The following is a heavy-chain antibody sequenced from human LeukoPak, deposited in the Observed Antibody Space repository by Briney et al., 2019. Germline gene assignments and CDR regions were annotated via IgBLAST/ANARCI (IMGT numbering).Heavy chain of an antibody. V-gene: IGHV3-23*01. J-gene: IGHJ4*02. CDR1: GFTFSSYW. CDR2: ISGSGGST. CDR3: AKRPYDFWSGTDY. Sequence: GGSLRLSCAASGFTFSSYWMSWVRQAPGKGLEWVSAISGSGGSTYYADSVKGRFTISRDNSKNTLYLQMNSLRAEDTAVYYCAKRPYDFWSGTDYWGQGTLVTVSS. D-gene: IGHD3-3*01.